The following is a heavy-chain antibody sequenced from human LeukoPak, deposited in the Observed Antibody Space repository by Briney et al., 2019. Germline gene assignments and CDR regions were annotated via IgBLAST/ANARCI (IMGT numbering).Heavy chain of an antibody. V-gene: IGHV1-18*01. CDR1: GYTFTSYG. Sequence: ASVKVSCKASGYTFTSYGISWVRQAPGQGLEWMEWISTYNGDTNYAQKLQGRVTMTTDTSTNTAYMELRSLRSDDTAVYYCAREGLGELTLDYWGQGTLVTVSS. CDR2: ISTYNGDT. D-gene: IGHD3-16*01. CDR3: AREGLGELTLDY. J-gene: IGHJ4*02.